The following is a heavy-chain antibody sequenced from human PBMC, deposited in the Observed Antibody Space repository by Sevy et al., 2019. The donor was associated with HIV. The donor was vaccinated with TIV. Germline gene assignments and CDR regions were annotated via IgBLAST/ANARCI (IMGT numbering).Heavy chain of an antibody. V-gene: IGHV1-2*06. CDR3: VLHSTGSSSWDSDY. CDR1: GYTFTGYY. J-gene: IGHJ4*02. CDR2: INPNSGGT. Sequence: ASVKVSCKASGYTFTGYYMHWVRQAPGQGLEWMGRINPNSGGTNYAQKFQGRVTMTRDTSISTAYMELSRLRSDDTAVYYCVLHSTGSSSWDSDYWGQGTLVTVSS. D-gene: IGHD6-6*01.